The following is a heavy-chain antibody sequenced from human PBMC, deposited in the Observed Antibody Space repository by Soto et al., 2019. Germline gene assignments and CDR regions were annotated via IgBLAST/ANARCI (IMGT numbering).Heavy chain of an antibody. Sequence: QVQLQESGPGLVKPSGTLSLTCAVSGGSISTSDWWNWVRQPPGKGLEWIGEISHSGSTHYNPSLNTRVTISVDKSKNQSALRPTSVTAADTAVYYWARGRDYGSAPAFDPWGQGTLVTVSS. CDR3: ARGRDYGSAPAFDP. CDR2: ISHSGST. D-gene: IGHD3-10*01. CDR1: GGSISTSDW. J-gene: IGHJ5*02. V-gene: IGHV4-4*02.